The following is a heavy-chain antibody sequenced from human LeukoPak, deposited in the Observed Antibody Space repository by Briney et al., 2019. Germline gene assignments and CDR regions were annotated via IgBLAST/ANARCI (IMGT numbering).Heavy chain of an antibody. V-gene: IGHV1-18*01. CDR2: ISAYNGNT. D-gene: IGHD3-16*01. CDR1: GYTFTSYG. J-gene: IGHJ4*02. CDR3: ARAALSDYVWGSYPWYFDY. Sequence: ASVKVSCKASGYTFTSYGISWVRHAPGQGLEWMGWISAYNGNTNYAQKLQGRVTMTTDTSTSTAYMELRSLRSDDTAVYYCARAALSDYVWGSYPWYFDYWGQGTLVTVSS.